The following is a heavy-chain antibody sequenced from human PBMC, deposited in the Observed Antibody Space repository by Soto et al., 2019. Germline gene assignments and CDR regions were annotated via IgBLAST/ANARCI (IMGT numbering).Heavy chain of an antibody. Sequence: GGSLRLSCAASGFTFSSYSMNWVRQAPGKGLEWVSSISSSSSYIYYADSVKGRFTISRDNAKNSLYLQMNSLRAEDTAGYYCARMLGVVVPAAMIGWFDPWGQGTLVTVSS. V-gene: IGHV3-21*01. CDR2: ISSSSSYI. J-gene: IGHJ5*02. CDR1: GFTFSSYS. CDR3: ARMLGVVVPAAMIGWFDP. D-gene: IGHD2-2*01.